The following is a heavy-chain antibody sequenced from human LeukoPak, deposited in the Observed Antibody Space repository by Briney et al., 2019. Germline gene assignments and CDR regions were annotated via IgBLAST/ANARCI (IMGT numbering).Heavy chain of an antibody. D-gene: IGHD6-6*01. CDR1: GYTFTSYD. Sequence: ASVKVSCKASGYTFTSYDINWVRQATGQGLEWMGWMNPNSGNTGYAQKFQGRVTMTRNTSISTAYMELSSLRSEDTAVYYCARAAGSSSFPDLDYWGQGTLVTVSS. CDR3: ARAAGSSSFPDLDY. CDR2: MNPNSGNT. V-gene: IGHV1-8*01. J-gene: IGHJ4*02.